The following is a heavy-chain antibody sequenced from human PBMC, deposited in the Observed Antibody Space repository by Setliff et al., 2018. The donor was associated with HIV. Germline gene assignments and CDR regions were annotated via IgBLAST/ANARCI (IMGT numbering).Heavy chain of an antibody. J-gene: IGHJ5*02. CDR2: IETTGTV. CDR3: ARVPSAGVRGRPDLYHWFDP. D-gene: IGHD3-3*01. V-gene: IGHV4-4*08. CDR1: GDSISSYY. Sequence: SETLSLTCTVSGDSISSYYWSWIRQPPGKGLEWIASIETTGTVNYSPSLKSRVSISLDPSRSQFSLTLRSVTAADTAVYYCARVPSAGVRGRPDLYHWFDPWGQGTLVTVSS.